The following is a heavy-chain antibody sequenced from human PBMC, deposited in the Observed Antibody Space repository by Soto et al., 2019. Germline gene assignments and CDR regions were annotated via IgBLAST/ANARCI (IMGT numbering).Heavy chain of an antibody. CDR2: FDPEDGET. V-gene: IGHV1-24*01. CDR3: ATGLGGTDFDY. D-gene: IGHD6-19*01. J-gene: IGHJ4*02. CDR1: RYALTELS. Sequence: SVKVSSKVSRYALTELSMHWARQAPGKGLEWMGGFDPEDGETIYAQKFQGRVTMTEDTSTDTAYMELSSLRSEDTAVYYCATGLGGTDFDYWGQGTLVTVSS.